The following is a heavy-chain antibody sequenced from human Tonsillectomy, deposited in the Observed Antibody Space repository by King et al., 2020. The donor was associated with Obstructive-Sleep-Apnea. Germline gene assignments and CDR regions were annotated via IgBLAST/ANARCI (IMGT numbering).Heavy chain of an antibody. D-gene: IGHD3-22*01. CDR1: GFTFSSYA. V-gene: IGHV3-23*04. CDR2: IIGSGGST. Sequence: VQLVESVGGLVQPGGSLRLSCAASGFTFSSYAMTWLRQAPGKGLAWVSAIIGSGGSTYYSDSVKGRFTISRENSKNTMYLQMNSLRAEETALYYCAEDRIMGYYDSSGYYGVDYWGQGTLVTVSS. CDR3: AEDRIMGYYDSSGYYGVDY. J-gene: IGHJ4*02.